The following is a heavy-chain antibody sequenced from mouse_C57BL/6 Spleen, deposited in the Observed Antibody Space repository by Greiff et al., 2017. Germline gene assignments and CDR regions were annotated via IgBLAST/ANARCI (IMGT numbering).Heavy chain of an antibody. J-gene: IGHJ1*03. CDR3: AAVSNYVWYFDV. CDR1: GYTFTSYG. V-gene: IGHV1-81*01. CDR2: IYPRSGNT. Sequence: QVQLQQSGAELARPGASVKLSCKASGYTFTSYGISWVKQRTGQGLEWIGEIYPRSGNTYYNEKFKGKATLTADKSSSTAYMELRSLTSEDSAVYFCAAVSNYVWYFDVWGTGTTVTVSS. D-gene: IGHD2-5*01.